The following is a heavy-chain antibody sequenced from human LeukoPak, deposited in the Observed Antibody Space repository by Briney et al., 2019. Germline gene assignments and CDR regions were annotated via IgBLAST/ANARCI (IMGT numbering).Heavy chain of an antibody. CDR2: IKQDGSEK. Sequence: AGGSLRLSCAASAFTFSNAWMSWVRQAPGKGLEWVANIKQDGSEKYYVDSVKGRFTISRDNAKNSLYLQMNSLRAEDTAVYYCILSSGWYLSFDYWGQGTLVTVSS. J-gene: IGHJ4*02. V-gene: IGHV3-7*01. D-gene: IGHD6-19*01. CDR1: AFTFSNAW. CDR3: ILSSGWYLSFDY.